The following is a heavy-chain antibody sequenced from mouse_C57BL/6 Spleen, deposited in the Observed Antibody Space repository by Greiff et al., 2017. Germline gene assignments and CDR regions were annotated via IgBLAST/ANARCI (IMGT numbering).Heavy chain of an antibody. Sequence: VQLQQSGAELVKPGASVKISCKASGYAFSSYWMNWVKQRPGKGLEWIGQIYPGDGDTNYNGKFKGKATLTADKSSSTAYMQLSSLTSEDSAVYVCARVDYDYGNWYFDVWGTGTTVTVSS. CDR3: ARVDYDYGNWYFDV. V-gene: IGHV1-80*01. CDR2: IYPGDGDT. J-gene: IGHJ1*03. D-gene: IGHD2-4*01. CDR1: GYAFSSYW.